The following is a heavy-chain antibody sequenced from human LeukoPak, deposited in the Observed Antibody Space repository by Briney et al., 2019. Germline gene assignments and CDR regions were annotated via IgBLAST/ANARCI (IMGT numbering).Heavy chain of an antibody. D-gene: IGHD4-17*01. CDR1: GYTFTGYY. CDR3: ARSPGGDYGDYYMDV. Sequence: ASVKVSCKASGYTFTGYYIHWVRQAPGQGLEWMGWINPYSGDTAYAQKFQGRVTMTRDTSINTAYMELRSLRSDDTAVYYCARSPGGDYGDYYMDVWGKGTTVTISS. CDR2: INPYSGDT. V-gene: IGHV1-2*02. J-gene: IGHJ6*03.